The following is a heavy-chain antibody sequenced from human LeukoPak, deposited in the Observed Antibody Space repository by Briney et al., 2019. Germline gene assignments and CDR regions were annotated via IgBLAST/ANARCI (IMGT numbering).Heavy chain of an antibody. Sequence: SETLSLTCTVSGGSINDYYWSWIRQPPGKGLEYIGYVHYSGSPDYNPSFKSRVIISVDTSKSRFSLKLTSVAAADTAVYYCARLRWALYYFDYWGQGILVTVSS. D-gene: IGHD3-16*01. CDR1: GGSINDYY. CDR2: VHYSGSP. CDR3: ARLRWALYYFDY. V-gene: IGHV4-59*08. J-gene: IGHJ4*02.